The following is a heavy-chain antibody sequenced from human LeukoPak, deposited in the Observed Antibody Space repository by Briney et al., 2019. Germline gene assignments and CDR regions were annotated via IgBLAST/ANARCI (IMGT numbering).Heavy chain of an antibody. CDR1: GYTFTSYY. D-gene: IGHD2-2*01. Sequence: ASVKVSCKASGYTFTSYYMHWVRQAPGQGLEWMGIINPSSGSTSYAQKFQGRVTMTRDTSTSTVYMELSSLGSEDTAVYYCARYCSSTSCYGYYYGMDVWGKGTTVTVSS. V-gene: IGHV1-46*01. CDR3: ARYCSSTSCYGYYYGMDV. CDR2: INPSSGST. J-gene: IGHJ6*04.